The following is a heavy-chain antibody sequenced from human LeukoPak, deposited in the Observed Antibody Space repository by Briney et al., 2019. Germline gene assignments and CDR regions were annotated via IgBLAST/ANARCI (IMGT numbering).Heavy chain of an antibody. CDR2: IKEDGREK. V-gene: IGHV3-7*01. J-gene: IGHJ4*02. Sequence: GGSLRLSCAASGFTFSSYWMSWVRQAPGKGLEWVANIKEDGREKYYVDSVKGRFTISIDNAKNTLYLQMNSLRAEDTAVYYCARARGNNYGFFDYWGQGILVTVSS. CDR1: GFTFSSYW. D-gene: IGHD3/OR15-3a*01. CDR3: ARARGNNYGFFDY.